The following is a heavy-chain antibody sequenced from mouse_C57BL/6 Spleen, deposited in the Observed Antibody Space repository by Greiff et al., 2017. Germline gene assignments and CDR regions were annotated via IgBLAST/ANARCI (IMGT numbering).Heavy chain of an antibody. V-gene: IGHV1-82*01. CDR3: ARDDVGY. CDR2: IYPGDGDT. D-gene: IGHD2-12*01. J-gene: IGHJ2*01. Sequence: VQLQQSGPELVKPGASVKISCKASGYAFSSSWMNWVKQRPGKGLEWIGRIYPGDGDTNYNGKFKGKATLTADKSSSTAYMQLSSLTSEDAAVYFCARDDVGYWGQGTTLTASS. CDR1: GYAFSSSW.